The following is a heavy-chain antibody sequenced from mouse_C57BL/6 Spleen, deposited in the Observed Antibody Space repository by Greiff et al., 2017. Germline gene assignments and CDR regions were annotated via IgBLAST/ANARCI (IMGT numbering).Heavy chain of an antibody. D-gene: IGHD1-1*01. J-gene: IGHJ2*01. V-gene: IGHV5-17*01. CDR2: ISSGSSTI. Sequence: EVHLVESGGGLVKPGGSLKLSCAASGFTFSDYGMHWVRQAPEKGLEWVAYISSGSSTIYYADTVKGRFTISRDNAKNTLFLQMTSLRSEDTAMFYCAREGTTVVAPFDYWGQGTTLTVSS. CDR1: GFTFSDYG. CDR3: AREGTTVVAPFDY.